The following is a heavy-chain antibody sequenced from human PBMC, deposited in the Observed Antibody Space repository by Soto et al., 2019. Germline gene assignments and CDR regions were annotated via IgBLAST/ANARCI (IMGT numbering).Heavy chain of an antibody. V-gene: IGHV1-69*02. D-gene: IGHD2-21*02. CDR1: GGTFSSYT. CDR2: IIPILGIA. Sequence: SVKVSCKASGGTFSSYTISWVRQAPGQGLEWMGRIIPILGIANYAQKLQGRVTITADKSTSTAYMELSSLRSEDTAVYYCARPDPVETANDAFDIWGQGTMVTVSS. J-gene: IGHJ3*02. CDR3: ARPDPVETANDAFDI.